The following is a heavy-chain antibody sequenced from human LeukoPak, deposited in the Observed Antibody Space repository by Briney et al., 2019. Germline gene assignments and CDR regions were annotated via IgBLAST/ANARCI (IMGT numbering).Heavy chain of an antibody. Sequence: ASETLSLTCTVSGGSISSYYWSWIRQPAGKGLEWIGRIYTSESTNYNPSLKSRVTMSVDTSKNQFSLKLSSVTAADTAVYYCARDREPRSGSYFDPWGQGTLVTVSS. D-gene: IGHD1-26*01. J-gene: IGHJ5*02. CDR1: GGSISSYY. CDR3: ARDREPRSGSYFDP. V-gene: IGHV4-4*07. CDR2: IYTSEST.